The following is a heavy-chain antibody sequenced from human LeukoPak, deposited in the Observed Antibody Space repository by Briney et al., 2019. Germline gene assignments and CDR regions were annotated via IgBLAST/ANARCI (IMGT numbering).Heavy chain of an antibody. J-gene: IGHJ4*02. CDR1: GYTLTELS. CDR2: FDPEDGET. Sequence: ASVKVSCKVSGYTLTELSMHWVRQAPGKGLEWMGGFDPEDGETIYAQKFQGRVTMTEDTSTDTAYMELSSLRSEDTAVYYCVGEYQLPDTGDYWGQGTLVTVSS. D-gene: IGHD2-2*01. CDR3: VGEYQLPDTGDY. V-gene: IGHV1-24*01.